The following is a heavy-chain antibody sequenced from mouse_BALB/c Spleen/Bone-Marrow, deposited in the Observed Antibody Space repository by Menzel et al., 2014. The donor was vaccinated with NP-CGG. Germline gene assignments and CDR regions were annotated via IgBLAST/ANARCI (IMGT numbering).Heavy chain of an antibody. J-gene: IGHJ2*01. CDR1: GFNIKDTY. CDR3: SSYVYGYYFDY. D-gene: IGHD2-2*01. V-gene: IGHV14-3*02. CDR2: IDPANGNT. Sequence: EVQLQQSGAELVKPGASVKLSCTASGFNIKDTYMHWVKQRPEQGLEWIGRIDPANGNTKYDPKFQGKASITADTSSNTAYLRLSSLTSEDTAVYYYSSYVYGYYFDYWGQGTTLTVSS.